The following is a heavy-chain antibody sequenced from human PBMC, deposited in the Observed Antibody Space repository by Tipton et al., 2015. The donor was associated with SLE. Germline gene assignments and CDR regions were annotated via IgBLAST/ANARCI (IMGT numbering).Heavy chain of an antibody. CDR2: IYTGGFT. D-gene: IGHD1-1*01. V-gene: IGHV4-61*02. J-gene: IGHJ4*02. CDR3: ARVLDVLDY. Sequence: TLSLTCTVSGASVSSRSYYWNWVRQPAGKGPEWIGRIYTGGFTYYNPSLESRVTISMDTSKNQFSLKLTSVTAADTAVYYCARVLDVLDYWGQGTLVTVSS. CDR1: GASVSSRSYY.